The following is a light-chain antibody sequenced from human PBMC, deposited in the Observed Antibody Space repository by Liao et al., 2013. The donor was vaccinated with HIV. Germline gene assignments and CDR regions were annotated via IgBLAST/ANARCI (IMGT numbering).Light chain of an antibody. CDR1: ELGDKY. V-gene: IGLV3-1*01. CDR3: QVWDSPSDHRV. CDR2: QDN. Sequence: SYELTQPPSVSVSPGQTASITCSGDELGDKYASWYQQKPGQSPVLVIYQDNKRPSGIPERFSGSNSGNTATLTISRVEAGDEADYYCQVWDSPSDHRVFGGGTKLTV. J-gene: IGLJ3*02.